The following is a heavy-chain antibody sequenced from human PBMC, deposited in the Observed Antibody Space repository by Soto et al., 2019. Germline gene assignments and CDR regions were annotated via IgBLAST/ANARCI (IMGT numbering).Heavy chain of an antibody. V-gene: IGHV3-30-3*01. CDR2: ISYDGSNK. CDR1: GFTFSSYA. Sequence: QVQLVESGGGVVQPGRSLRLSCAASGFTFSSYAMHWVRQAPGKGLEWVAVISYDGSNKYYADSVKGRFTISRDNSKNTLYLQMNSLRVEDTAVYYCARDPRRIAAASGGYCDYWGQGTLVTVSS. D-gene: IGHD6-13*01. J-gene: IGHJ4*02. CDR3: ARDPRRIAAASGGYCDY.